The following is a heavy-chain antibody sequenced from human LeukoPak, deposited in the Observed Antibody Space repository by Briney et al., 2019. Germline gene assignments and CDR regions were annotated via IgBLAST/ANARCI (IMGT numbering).Heavy chain of an antibody. CDR3: ARVGTTPQTPYYFDY. Sequence: PSETLPLTCAVYGGSFSGYYWSWIRQPPGKGLEWIGEINHSGSTNYNPSLKSRVTISVDTSKNQFSLKLSSVTAADTAVYYCARVGTTPQTPYYFDYWGQGTLVTVSS. V-gene: IGHV4-34*01. CDR1: GGSFSGYY. CDR2: INHSGST. D-gene: IGHD4-11*01. J-gene: IGHJ4*02.